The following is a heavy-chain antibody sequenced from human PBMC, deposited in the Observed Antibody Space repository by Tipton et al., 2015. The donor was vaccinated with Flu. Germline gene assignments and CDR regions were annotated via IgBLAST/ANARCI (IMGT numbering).Heavy chain of an antibody. Sequence: TLSLTCTVSGGSISSYYWSWIRQPPGKGLEWIGYIYYSGSTNYNPSLKSRVTISVDTSKNQFSLKLSSVTAADTAVYYCARGRYSSWYYYTPGYYMDVWGKGTTVTVSS. CDR2: IYYSGST. J-gene: IGHJ6*03. CDR1: GGSISSYY. V-gene: IGHV4-59*12. D-gene: IGHD6-13*01. CDR3: ARGRYSSWYYYTPGYYMDV.